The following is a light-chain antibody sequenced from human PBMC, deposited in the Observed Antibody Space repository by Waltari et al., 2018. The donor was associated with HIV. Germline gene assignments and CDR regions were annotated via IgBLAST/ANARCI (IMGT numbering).Light chain of an antibody. CDR3: QQSYSRPPT. J-gene: IGKJ2*01. Sequence: DIQMTQSPSSLSASVGDRVIITSRASQSISSYLNWYQQKPGKVPKLLIHAASTLQSGVPSRFSGSGSGTDFTLTISSLQPEDFATYYCQQSYSRPPTFGQGTNLEI. CDR2: AAS. V-gene: IGKV1-39*01. CDR1: QSISSY.